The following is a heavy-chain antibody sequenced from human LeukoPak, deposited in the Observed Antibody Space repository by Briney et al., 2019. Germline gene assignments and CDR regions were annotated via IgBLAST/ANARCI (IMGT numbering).Heavy chain of an antibody. Sequence: SETLSLTCRVSGASINSGSNYWGWIRQPPGTTLEWIGSIYSSGSTYYNPSLKSRVIIMIDTPKNHFSLTLSSVTAADTAVYYCARSDGYGLVGIWGQGTMVTVSS. CDR3: ARSDGYGLVGI. CDR1: GASINSGSNY. V-gene: IGHV4-39*07. J-gene: IGHJ3*02. CDR2: IYSSGST. D-gene: IGHD5-18*01.